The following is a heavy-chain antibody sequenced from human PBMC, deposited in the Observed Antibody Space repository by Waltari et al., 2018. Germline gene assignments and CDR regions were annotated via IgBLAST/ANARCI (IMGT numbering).Heavy chain of an antibody. V-gene: IGHV4-38-2*02. CDR3: AGSGPMRAFDI. J-gene: IGHJ3*02. D-gene: IGHD6-19*01. Sequence: QVQLQESGPGLVKPSETLSLTCTVSGYSISSGYYWGWIRQPPGKGLEWIGSIYHSGSTYYNPSLKSRVTISVDTSKNQFSLKLSSVTAADTAVYYCAGSGPMRAFDIWGQGTMVTVSS. CDR1: GYSISSGYY. CDR2: IYHSGST.